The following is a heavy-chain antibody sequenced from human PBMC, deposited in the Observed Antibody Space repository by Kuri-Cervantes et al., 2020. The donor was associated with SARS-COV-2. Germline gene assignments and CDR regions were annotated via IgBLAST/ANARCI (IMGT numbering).Heavy chain of an antibody. J-gene: IGHJ3*02. CDR2: ISSSSSYI. CDR3: ASRLPPGELGELRVSGMWSDAFDI. V-gene: IGHV3-21*01. Sequence: GGSLRLSCAASGFTFSSYSMNWVRQAPGKGLEWVSSISSSSSYIYYADSVKGRFTISRDNAKNSLYLQMNSLRAEDTAVYYCASRLPPGELGELRVSGMWSDAFDIWGQGTMVTVSS. CDR1: GFTFSSYS. D-gene: IGHD1-26*01.